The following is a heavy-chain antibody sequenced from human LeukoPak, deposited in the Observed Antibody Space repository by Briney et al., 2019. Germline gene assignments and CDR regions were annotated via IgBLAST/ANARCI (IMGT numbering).Heavy chain of an antibody. Sequence: GESLRLSCVASGFIFSTSWMSWVRQAPGKGREWVANIKEDGGEKIYVDSVKGRFTISRDNAKNSLYLEIDTLRVEDTAVYYCARGGVSRAAFDVWGQGTMVTVSS. J-gene: IGHJ3*01. CDR2: IKEDGGEK. V-gene: IGHV3-7*05. CDR1: GFIFSTSW. CDR3: ARGGVSRAAFDV.